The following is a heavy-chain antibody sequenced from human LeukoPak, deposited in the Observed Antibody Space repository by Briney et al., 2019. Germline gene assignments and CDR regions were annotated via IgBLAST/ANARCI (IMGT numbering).Heavy chain of an antibody. J-gene: IGHJ6*03. CDR1: GFTFDDYA. CDR3: AKGITIFSPMDV. Sequence: SGGSLRLSCAASGFTFDDYAMHWVRQAPGKGLEWVSGISWNSGSIGYADSVKGRFTISRDNAKNSLYLQMNSLRAEDMALYYCAKGITIFSPMDVWGKGTTVTVSS. V-gene: IGHV3-9*03. CDR2: ISWNSGSI. D-gene: IGHD3-3*01.